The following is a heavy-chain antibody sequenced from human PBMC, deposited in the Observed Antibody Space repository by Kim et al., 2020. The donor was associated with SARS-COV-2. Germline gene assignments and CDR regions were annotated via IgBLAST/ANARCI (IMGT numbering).Heavy chain of an antibody. CDR3: AKNVRGYSESQFFDY. D-gene: IGHD1-26*01. J-gene: IGHJ4*02. V-gene: IGHV3-23*01. Sequence: DSVKGRFTIATDNSKNTLFLQLNSLRVEDTAKYYCAKNVRGYSESQFFDYWGQGILVTVSS.